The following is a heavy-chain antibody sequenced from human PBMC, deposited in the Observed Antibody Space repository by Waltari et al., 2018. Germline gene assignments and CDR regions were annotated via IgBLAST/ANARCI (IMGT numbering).Heavy chain of an antibody. CDR3: ARVHCSSTSCYGFGDGWFDP. CDR2: INPNSGGT. D-gene: IGHD2-2*01. CDR1: GYTFTGYY. V-gene: IGHV1-2*06. Sequence: QVQLVQSGAEVKKPGSSVTVSCKASGYTFTGYYMHWVRQAPGHGLGWMGRINPNSGGTNYAQKFQGRVTMTRDTSISTAYMELSRLRSDDTAVYYCARVHCSSTSCYGFGDGWFDPWGQGTLVTVSS. J-gene: IGHJ5*02.